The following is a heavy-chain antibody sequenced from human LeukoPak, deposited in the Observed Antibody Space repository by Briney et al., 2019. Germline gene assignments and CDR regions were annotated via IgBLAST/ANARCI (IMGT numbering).Heavy chain of an antibody. CDR3: ARDSNYYGSGYGFEP. V-gene: IGHV4-61*02. Sequence: SETLSLTCTVSGGSISSGSYYWSWIRQPAGKGPEGIGRIYSSGSTNYNPSLESRVTITVDASKNQFSLKLRSVTAADTAVYYCARDSNYYGSGYGFEPWGQGPLVPVSS. CDR2: IYSSGST. CDR1: GGSISSGSYY. D-gene: IGHD3-10*01. J-gene: IGHJ5*02.